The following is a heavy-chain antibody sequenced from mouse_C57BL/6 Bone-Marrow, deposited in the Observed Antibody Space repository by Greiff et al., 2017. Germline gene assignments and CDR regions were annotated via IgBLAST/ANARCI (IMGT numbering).Heavy chain of an antibody. D-gene: IGHD2-4*01. CDR1: GYTFTSYT. V-gene: IGHV1-4*01. Sequence: QVQLKQSGAELARPGASVKMSCKASGYTFTSYTMHWVKQRPGQGLEWIGYINPSSGYTKYNQKFKDKATLTADKSSSTAYMQLSSLTSEDSAVYYCARYDYDKFAYWGQGTLVTVSA. CDR3: ARYDYDKFAY. CDR2: INPSSGYT. J-gene: IGHJ3*01.